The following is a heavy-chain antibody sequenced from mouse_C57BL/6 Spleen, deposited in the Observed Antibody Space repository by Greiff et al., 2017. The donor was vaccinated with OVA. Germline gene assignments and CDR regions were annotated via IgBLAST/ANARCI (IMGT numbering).Heavy chain of an antibody. CDR3: ASPWDYFDY. V-gene: IGHV1-26*01. D-gene: IGHD4-1*01. CDR2: INPNNGGT. CDR1: GYTFTDYY. Sequence: VQLQQSGPELVKPGASVKISCKASGYTFTDYYMNWVKQSHGKSLEWIGDINPNNGGTSYNQKFKGKATLTVDKSSSTAYMELRSLTSEDSAVYYCASPWDYFDYWGQGTTLTVSS. J-gene: IGHJ2*01.